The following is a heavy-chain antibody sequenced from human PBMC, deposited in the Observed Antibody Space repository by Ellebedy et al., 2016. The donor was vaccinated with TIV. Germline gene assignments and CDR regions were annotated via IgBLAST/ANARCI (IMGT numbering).Heavy chain of an antibody. CDR3: ARAETGYCSSASCYLDLDS. J-gene: IGHJ4*02. V-gene: IGHV3-30-3*01. Sequence: GGSLRLXXAASGFTFSSYAIHWVRQAPGKGLEWLAVISYDGSNKYYADSVKGRFTSSRDNSKNTLYLHMNSLRAEDTAVYYCARAETGYCSSASCYLDLDSWGQGTLVTVSS. CDR1: GFTFSSYA. CDR2: ISYDGSNK. D-gene: IGHD2-2*01.